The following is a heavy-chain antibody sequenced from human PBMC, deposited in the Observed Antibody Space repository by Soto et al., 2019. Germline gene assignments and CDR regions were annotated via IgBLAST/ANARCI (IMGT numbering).Heavy chain of an antibody. CDR3: ARPPGYISYWYYFDL. D-gene: IGHD6-19*01. V-gene: IGHV1-2*02. CDR1: GYTFIDYY. CDR2: ISPKSGGT. Sequence: QVQLVQSGAEVKKPGASVKVSCEASGYTFIDYYMHWVRQAPGQGLEWRGRISPKSGGTNYAQKLQGRVTMTWDTSLKTAYMELSSLMSGDTAVYYCARPPGYISYWYYFDLWGQGTLFTVAS. J-gene: IGHJ4*02.